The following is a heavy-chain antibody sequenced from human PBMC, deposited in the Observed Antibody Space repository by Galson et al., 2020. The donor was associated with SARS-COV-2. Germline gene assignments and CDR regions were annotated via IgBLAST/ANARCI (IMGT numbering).Heavy chain of an antibody. CDR1: GFTFSNSW. V-gene: IGHV3-7*01. D-gene: IGHD2-15*01. CDR3: ATTGGAL. CDR2: IKEDGSEK. Sequence: QLGESLKISCEASGFTFSNSWMGWVRQAPGMGLEWLAIIKEDGSEKYYVDSVKGRFTISRDNTKKSLYLQMNSLRAADTAGYYCATTGGALRGQGTLVTVSS. J-gene: IGHJ4*02.